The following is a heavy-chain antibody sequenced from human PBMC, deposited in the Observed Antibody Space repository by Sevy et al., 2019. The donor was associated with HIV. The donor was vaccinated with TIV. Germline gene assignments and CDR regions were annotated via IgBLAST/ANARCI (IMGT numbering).Heavy chain of an antibody. Sequence: GGSLRLSCAASGFTFSSYSMNWVRQAPGKGLEWVSYISSSSSYIYFADSVKGRFTISRDNAKNSLYLHMNGLRAEDTAVYYCASVRALGYWGQGTLVTVSS. J-gene: IGHJ4*02. CDR3: ASVRALGY. CDR1: GFTFSSYS. D-gene: IGHD3-16*01. CDR2: ISSSSSYI. V-gene: IGHV3-21*01.